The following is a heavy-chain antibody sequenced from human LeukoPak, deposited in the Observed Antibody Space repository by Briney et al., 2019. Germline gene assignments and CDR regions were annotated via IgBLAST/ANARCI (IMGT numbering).Heavy chain of an antibody. V-gene: IGHV4-34*01. CDR2: INHSGST. D-gene: IGHD6-13*01. CDR3: ARGRIAAAGTGPYYYYGMDV. Sequence: SETLSLTCAVYGGSFSSYYWSWIRQPPGKGLEWIGEINHSGSTNYNPSLKSRVTISVDTSKNQFSLKLSSVTAADTAVYYCARGRIAAAGTGPYYYYGMDVWGQGTTVTVSS. CDR1: GGSFSSYY. J-gene: IGHJ6*02.